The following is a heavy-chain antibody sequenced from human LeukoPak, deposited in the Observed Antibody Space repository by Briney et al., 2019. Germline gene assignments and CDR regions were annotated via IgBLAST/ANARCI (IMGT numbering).Heavy chain of an antibody. Sequence: ASMKVSCKSSGFTFTDHYIHWVRQAHGQGLEWMGYIGPHSTFTSSPQEFQGRVTMTRDTSMTTAYMELTRLTSDDTAVYYCVREGEGPLSKDFDYWGQGTLVTVSS. CDR1: GFTFTDHY. D-gene: IGHD2/OR15-2a*01. CDR3: VREGEGPLSKDFDY. J-gene: IGHJ4*02. CDR2: IGPHSTFT. V-gene: IGHV1-2*02.